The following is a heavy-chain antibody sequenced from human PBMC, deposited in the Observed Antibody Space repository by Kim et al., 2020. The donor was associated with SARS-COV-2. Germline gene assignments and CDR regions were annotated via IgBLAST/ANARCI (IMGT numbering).Heavy chain of an antibody. CDR3: ARDPEEMATIPYYYGMDV. CDR1: GFTFSSYA. Sequence: GGSLRLSCAASGFTFSSYAMHWVRQAPGKGLEWVAVISYDGSNKYYADSVKGRFTISRDNSKNTLYLQMNSLRAEDTAVYYCARDPEEMATIPYYYGMDVWGQGTTVTVSS. CDR2: ISYDGSNK. D-gene: IGHD5-12*01. V-gene: IGHV3-30*04. J-gene: IGHJ6*02.